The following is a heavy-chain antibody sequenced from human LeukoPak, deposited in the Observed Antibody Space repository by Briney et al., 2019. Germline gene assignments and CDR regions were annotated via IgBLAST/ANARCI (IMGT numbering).Heavy chain of an antibody. J-gene: IGHJ5*02. CDR3: ARALKERLFNWFHP. CDR1: GYTFTGYY. D-gene: IGHD1-1*01. V-gene: IGHV1-2*02. CDR2: INPNSGGT. Sequence: GASVKVSCKASGYTFTGYYMHWVRQAPGQGLEWMGWINPNSGGTNYAQKFQGRVTMTRDTSISTAYMELSRLRSDDTAVYYCARALKERLFNWFHPWGQGTLVTVSS.